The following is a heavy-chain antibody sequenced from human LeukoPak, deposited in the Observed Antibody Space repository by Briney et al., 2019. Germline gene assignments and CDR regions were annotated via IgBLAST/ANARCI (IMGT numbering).Heavy chain of an antibody. D-gene: IGHD2/OR15-2a*01. Sequence: GGSLRLSCAASGSTFSSYWMHWVRQAPGRGLMWVSRIHSDEIRTNYADSVTGRFTISRDNAKNTVYLQMNSLRNEDTAVYYCARGIYGDPVAFDYWGQGTLVTVSS. CDR2: IHSDEIRT. J-gene: IGHJ4*02. V-gene: IGHV3-74*01. CDR1: GSTFSSYW. CDR3: ARGIYGDPVAFDY.